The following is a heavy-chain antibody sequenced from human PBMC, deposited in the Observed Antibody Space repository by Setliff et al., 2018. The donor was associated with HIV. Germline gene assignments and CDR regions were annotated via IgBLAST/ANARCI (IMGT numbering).Heavy chain of an antibody. CDR1: GFTFISSG. V-gene: IGHV3-30*02. D-gene: IGHD5-12*01. CDR2: IRYDETNE. J-gene: IGHJ6*02. CDR3: TTVGAWLRPDYYYYKGMDV. Sequence: GSLRLSCAASGFTFISSGMHWVRQAPGKGLEWVAFIRYDETNEFYSDSVKGRFTISRDNSKTTLYLQMNSLKTADTAVYYCTTVGAWLRPDYYYYKGMDVWGQGTTVTVSS.